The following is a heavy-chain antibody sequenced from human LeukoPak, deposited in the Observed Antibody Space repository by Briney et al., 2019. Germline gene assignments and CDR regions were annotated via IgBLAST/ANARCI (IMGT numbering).Heavy chain of an antibody. V-gene: IGHV3-21*01. D-gene: IGHD4-17*01. J-gene: IGHJ4*02. CDR2: ISSSSSYI. Sequence: GGSLRLSCAASGFTFSSYSMNWVRQAPGKGLEWVSSISSSSSYIYYADSVKGRFTISRDNAKNSLYLQMNSLRAEDTAVYYCARVNSGDYEPLDYWGQGTLVTVSS. CDR3: ARVNSGDYEPLDY. CDR1: GFTFSSYS.